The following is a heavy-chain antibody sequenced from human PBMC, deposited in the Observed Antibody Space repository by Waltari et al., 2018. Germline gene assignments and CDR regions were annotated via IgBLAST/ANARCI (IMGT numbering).Heavy chain of an antibody. CDR3: AKSYYSSSPPLDY. CDR1: GFTFSSYA. J-gene: IGHJ4*02. V-gene: IGHV3-23*03. CDR2: IYSGGST. D-gene: IGHD6-6*01. Sequence: EVQLLESGGGLVQPGGSLRLSCAASGFTFSSYAMSWVRQAPGKGLEWVSVIYSGGSTDYADAVKGRFTISRDNSKNTLYLQMNSLRAEDTAVYYCAKSYYSSSPPLDYWGQGTLVTVSS.